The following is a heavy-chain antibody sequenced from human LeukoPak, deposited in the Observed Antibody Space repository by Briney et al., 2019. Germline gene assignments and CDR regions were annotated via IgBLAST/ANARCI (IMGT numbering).Heavy chain of an antibody. Sequence: SVKVSCKASGGTFSSYAISWVRQAAGPGLEWMGGIIPTFGKANYGQKFQGRVTMTTDESTSTAYMELSSLRSEDTAVYYCAREFGKNYDFWSGYYNWFELWGQGTLVTVSS. CDR3: AREFGKNYDFWSGYYNWFEL. CDR1: GGTFSSYA. CDR2: IIPTFGKA. J-gene: IGHJ5*02. D-gene: IGHD3-3*01. V-gene: IGHV1-69*05.